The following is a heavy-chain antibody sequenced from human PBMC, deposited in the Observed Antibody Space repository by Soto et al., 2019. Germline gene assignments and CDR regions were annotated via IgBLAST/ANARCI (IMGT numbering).Heavy chain of an antibody. CDR3: AKATRGGAATLIRDY. CDR1: GFTFNIYA. Sequence: EVQLLESGGGLVQPGGSLRLSCAAAGFTFNIYAMSWVRQAPGKGLEWVSAISGSGGSTYYADSVKGRFTISRDNSKNTLYLQMNSLRADDTAVYYRAKATRGGAATLIRDYWGQGTLVTVSS. CDR2: ISGSGGST. J-gene: IGHJ4*02. V-gene: IGHV3-23*01. D-gene: IGHD6-13*01.